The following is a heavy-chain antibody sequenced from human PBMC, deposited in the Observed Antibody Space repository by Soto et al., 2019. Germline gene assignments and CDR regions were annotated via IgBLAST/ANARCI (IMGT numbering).Heavy chain of an antibody. CDR2: ISAYNGNT. CDR1: GYTFTSYG. CDR3: TRDRFEGIYYDSSGYNNWFDP. J-gene: IGHJ5*02. V-gene: IGHV1-18*01. Sequence: SVKVSCKASGYTFTSYGISWVREAPGQGLEWMGWISAYNGNTNYAQRLQGRVTMTTDTSTSTAYMELRSLRSDDTAVYYCTRDRFEGIYYDSSGYNNWFDPWGQGTLVTVSS. D-gene: IGHD3-22*01.